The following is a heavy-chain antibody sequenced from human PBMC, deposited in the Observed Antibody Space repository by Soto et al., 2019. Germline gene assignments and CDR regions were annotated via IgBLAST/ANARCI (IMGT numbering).Heavy chain of an antibody. CDR3: ARDPVKDHFFHLPAARKKYNWFDP. V-gene: IGHV3-11*01. D-gene: IGHD2-2*01. CDR2: ISSSGSTI. Sequence: QVQLVESGGGLVKPGGSLRLSCAASGFAFSDYYMSWIRQAPGKGLEWVSYISSSGSTIYYADSVKGRFTISRDNAKNSLYLQMNRLRAEDTAVYYCARDPVKDHFFHLPAARKKYNWFDPWGQGTLVTVSS. CDR1: GFAFSDYY. J-gene: IGHJ5*02.